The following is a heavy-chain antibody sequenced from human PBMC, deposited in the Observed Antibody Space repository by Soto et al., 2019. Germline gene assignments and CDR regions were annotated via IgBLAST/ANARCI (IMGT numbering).Heavy chain of an antibody. CDR2: IYYSGST. J-gene: IGHJ1*01. CDR3: ARGYCTNGVCFDYFQY. V-gene: IGHV4-30-4*01. Sequence: ASETLSLTCTVSGVSISSGDYYWSWIRQPPGKGLEWIGYIYYSGSTYYNPSLKSRATISVDTSKNQFSLKLSSVTAADTAVYYCARGYCTNGVCFDYFQYWGQGTLVIVSS. D-gene: IGHD2-8*01. CDR1: GVSISSGDYY.